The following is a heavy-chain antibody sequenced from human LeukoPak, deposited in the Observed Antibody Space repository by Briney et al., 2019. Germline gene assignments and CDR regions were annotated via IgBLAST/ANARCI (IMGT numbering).Heavy chain of an antibody. V-gene: IGHV4-4*07. CDR3: ASLCSGGSCYSRDY. D-gene: IGHD2-15*01. J-gene: IGHJ4*02. CDR1: GGSISSYY. CDR2: IYTSGST. Sequence: SETLSLTCTVSGGSISSYYWSWIRQPAGKGLEWIGRIYTSGSTNYNPSLKSRVTISVDTSKNQFSLKLSSVTAADTAVYYCASLCSGGSCYSRDYWGQGTLVTVSS.